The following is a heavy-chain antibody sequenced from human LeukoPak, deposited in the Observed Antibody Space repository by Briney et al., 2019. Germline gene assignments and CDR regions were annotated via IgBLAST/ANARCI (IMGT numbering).Heavy chain of an antibody. CDR3: ASGVRGVIADVFDI. D-gene: IGHD3-10*01. V-gene: IGHV3-30-3*01. CDR1: GFTFSSYA. CDR2: ISYDGSNK. J-gene: IGHJ3*02. Sequence: GRSLRLSCAASGFTFSSYAMHWVRQAPGKGLEWVAVISYDGSNKYYADSVKGRFTISRDNSKNTLYLQMNSLRAEDTAVYYCASGVRGVIADVFDIWGQGTMVTVSS.